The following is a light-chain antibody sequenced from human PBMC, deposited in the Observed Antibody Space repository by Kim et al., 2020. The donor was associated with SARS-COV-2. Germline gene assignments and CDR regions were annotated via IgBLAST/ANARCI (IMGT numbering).Light chain of an antibody. J-gene: IGKJ1*01. Sequence: EIVLTQSPGTLSLSPGERATLSCRASQRVTSSYLAWYQQKAGQAPRLLIYGASSRATGIPVRFSGSGSGTDFTLTISRLEPEDFAVYYCQKYGSSLWTFGQGTKVNIK. V-gene: IGKV3-20*01. CDR1: QRVTSSY. CDR3: QKYGSSLWT. CDR2: GAS.